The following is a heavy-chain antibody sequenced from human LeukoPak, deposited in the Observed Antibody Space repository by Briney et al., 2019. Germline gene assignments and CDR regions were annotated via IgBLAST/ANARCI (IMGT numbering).Heavy chain of an antibody. Sequence: GSLRLSCAASGFTFSSYNMNWVRQAPGKGLEWVSSISSSSNYIYYADSVKGRFTISRDNAKNSVYLQVNSLRAEDTALYYCARESGSPDYWGQGTLVTVSS. CDR3: ARESGSPDY. J-gene: IGHJ4*02. V-gene: IGHV3-21*01. CDR1: GFTFSSYN. CDR2: ISSSSNYI. D-gene: IGHD3-10*01.